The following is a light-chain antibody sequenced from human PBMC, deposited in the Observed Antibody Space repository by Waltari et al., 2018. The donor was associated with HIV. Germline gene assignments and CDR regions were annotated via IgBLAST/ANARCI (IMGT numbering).Light chain of an antibody. J-gene: IGLJ2*01. Sequence: QSALTQPASVSGSPGQSITISCTGTSSDVGGYNYVSWYQQHPVKAPKLMIYEVSNRPSGVSTRFSGSKSGNTASLTISGLQAEDESNYYCSSYTSSDTVVFGGGTKLTVL. CDR2: EVS. CDR1: SSDVGGYNY. V-gene: IGLV2-14*01. CDR3: SSYTSSDTVV.